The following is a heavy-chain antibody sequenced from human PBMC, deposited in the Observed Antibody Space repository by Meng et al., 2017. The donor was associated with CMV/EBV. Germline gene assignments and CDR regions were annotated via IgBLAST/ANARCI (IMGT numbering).Heavy chain of an antibody. Sequence: SVKVSCKASGGTFSSYAISWVRQATGQGLEWMGGIIPIFGTANYAQKFQGRVTITTDESTSTAYMELSSLRSEDTAGYYCARDRLTGEAFDIWGQGTMVTVSS. V-gene: IGHV1-69*05. CDR3: ARDRLTGEAFDI. J-gene: IGHJ3*02. CDR1: GGTFSSYA. D-gene: IGHD3-16*01. CDR2: IIPIFGTA.